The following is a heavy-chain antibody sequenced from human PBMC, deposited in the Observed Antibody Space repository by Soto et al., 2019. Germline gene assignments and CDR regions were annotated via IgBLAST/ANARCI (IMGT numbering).Heavy chain of an antibody. J-gene: IGHJ4*02. Sequence: SETLSLTCAVSGGSFSGYYWSWIRQPPGKGLEWIGEINHSGSTNYNPSLKSRVTISVDTSKNQFSLKLSSVTAADTAVYYCARCLVLLWFGELLKPARCSQLLDYWGQGTLVTVSS. CDR1: GGSFSGYY. V-gene: IGHV4-34*01. CDR3: ARCLVLLWFGELLKPARCSQLLDY. CDR2: INHSGST. D-gene: IGHD3-10*01.